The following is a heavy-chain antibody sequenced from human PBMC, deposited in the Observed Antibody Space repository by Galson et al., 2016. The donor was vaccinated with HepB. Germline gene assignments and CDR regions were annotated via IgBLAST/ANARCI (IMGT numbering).Heavy chain of an antibody. D-gene: IGHD3-16*01. Sequence: SLKLSCAASGFIFTNAWMSWVRQAPGKGLECVGRIKSRDAGGTTEYAAPVTGTFTISRDESKNIFYLQMDSLEFADTPVYYSCTDDLFGLGSWGQGTLVTVSA. V-gene: IGHV3-15*05. CDR3: CTDDLFGLGS. CDR1: GFIFTNAW. J-gene: IGHJ5*02. CDR2: IKSRDAGGTT.